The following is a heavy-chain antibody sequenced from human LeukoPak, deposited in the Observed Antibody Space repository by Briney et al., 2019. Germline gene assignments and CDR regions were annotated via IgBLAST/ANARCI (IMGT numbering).Heavy chain of an antibody. J-gene: IGHJ4*02. D-gene: IGHD1-26*01. Sequence: GGSLRLSCAASGFTFSSYAMHWVRQAPGKGLEWVAVISYDGSNKYYADSVKGRFTISRDNSNNILYLQMSSLRVEDTAIYYCAKESFATTSWGHDYWGQGTLVTVSS. V-gene: IGHV3-30*04. CDR2: ISYDGSNK. CDR1: GFTFSSYA. CDR3: AKESFATTSWGHDY.